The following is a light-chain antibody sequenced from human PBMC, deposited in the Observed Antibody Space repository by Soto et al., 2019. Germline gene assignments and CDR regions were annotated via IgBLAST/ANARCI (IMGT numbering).Light chain of an antibody. CDR3: QQYASSLALT. V-gene: IGKV3-20*01. CDR2: GAS. Sequence: EIVLTQSPGTLSLSPGERATLSCRASQTFSINSLAWYQQRPGQAPRLLIYGASTRATGIPDRFSGRGSGTDFTLTISRLEPEDFAVYYCQQYASSLALTFGGGTKVDIK. CDR1: QTFSINS. J-gene: IGKJ4*01.